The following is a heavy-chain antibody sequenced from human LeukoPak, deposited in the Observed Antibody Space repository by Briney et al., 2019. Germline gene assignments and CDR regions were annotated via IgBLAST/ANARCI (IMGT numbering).Heavy chain of an antibody. CDR2: IIPIFGTA. J-gene: IGHJ3*02. D-gene: IGHD2-2*01. Sequence: SVKVSCKASGGTFSSYAISWVRQAPGQGLEWMGGIIPIFGTANYAQKFQGRVTITADKSTSTAYMELSSLRSEDTAVYYCVDSTSCYPRACAFDIWGQGTMVTVSS. V-gene: IGHV1-69*06. CDR3: VDSTSCYPRACAFDI. CDR1: GGTFSSYA.